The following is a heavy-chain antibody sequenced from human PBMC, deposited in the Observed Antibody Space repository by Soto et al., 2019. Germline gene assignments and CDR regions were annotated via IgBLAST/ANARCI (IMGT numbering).Heavy chain of an antibody. J-gene: IGHJ3*02. Sequence: QVQLVQSGAEVKKPGSSVKVSCKASGGTFSSYAISWVRQAPGQGLECMGGIIPIFGTATYAQKFQGRVTITADESTSTAYMELSSLRSEDTAVYYCASTNPGIAARPGALDIGGQGTMVTVSS. CDR3: ASTNPGIAARPGALDI. CDR1: GGTFSSYA. CDR2: IIPIFGTA. V-gene: IGHV1-69*01. D-gene: IGHD6-6*01.